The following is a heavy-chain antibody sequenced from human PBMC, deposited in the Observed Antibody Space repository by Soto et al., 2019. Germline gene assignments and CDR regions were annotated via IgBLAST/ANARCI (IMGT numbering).Heavy chain of an antibody. Sequence: SVKVSCKASGGAFSSYAISWVRQAPGQGLEWMGGIIPIFGTANYAQKFQGRVTITADKSTSTAYMELSSLRSEDTAVYYCARGYSGSTVNLFDPWGQGTLVTVPS. V-gene: IGHV1-69*06. CDR3: ARGYSGSTVNLFDP. CDR2: IIPIFGTA. CDR1: GGAFSSYA. D-gene: IGHD5-12*01. J-gene: IGHJ5*02.